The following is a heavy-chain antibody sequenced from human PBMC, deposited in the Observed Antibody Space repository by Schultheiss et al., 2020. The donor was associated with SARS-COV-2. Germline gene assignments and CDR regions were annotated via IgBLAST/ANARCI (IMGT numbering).Heavy chain of an antibody. V-gene: IGHV3-21*01. Sequence: GGSLRLSCAASGFTFSGSAMHWVRQASGKGLEWVSSISSSSSSIYYADSVKGRFTISRDNSKNTLYLQMNSLRAEDTAVYYCATHLYCSSTSCYPFDYWGQGTLVTVSS. D-gene: IGHD2-2*01. CDR2: ISSSSSSI. CDR1: GFTFSGSA. J-gene: IGHJ4*02. CDR3: ATHLYCSSTSCYPFDY.